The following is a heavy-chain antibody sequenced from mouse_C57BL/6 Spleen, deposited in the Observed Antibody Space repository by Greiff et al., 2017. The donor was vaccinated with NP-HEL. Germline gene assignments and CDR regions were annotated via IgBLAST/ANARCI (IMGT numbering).Heavy chain of an antibody. D-gene: IGHD1-1*01. V-gene: IGHV5-17*01. CDR2: ISSGSSTI. CDR3: ARDYYGSEAWFAY. J-gene: IGHJ3*01. Sequence: EVQGVESGGGLVKPGGSLKLSCAASGFTFSDYGMHWVRQAPEKGLEWVAYISSGSSTIYYADTVKGRFTISRDNAKNTRFLQMTSLRSEDTAMYYCARDYYGSEAWFAYWGQGTLVTVSA. CDR1: GFTFSDYG.